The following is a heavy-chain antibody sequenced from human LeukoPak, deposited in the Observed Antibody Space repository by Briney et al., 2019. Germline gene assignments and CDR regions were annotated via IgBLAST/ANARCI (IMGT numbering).Heavy chain of an antibody. V-gene: IGHV3-30*18. CDR1: GFTFSSYW. CDR3: AKGGYYDSSGLLFDY. J-gene: IGHJ4*02. Sequence: GGSLRLSCAASGFTFSSYWMSWVRQAPGKGLEWVAVISYDGSNKYYADSVKGRFTISRDNSKNTLYLQMNSLRAEDTAVYYCAKGGYYDSSGLLFDYWGQGTLVTVSS. CDR2: ISYDGSNK. D-gene: IGHD3-22*01.